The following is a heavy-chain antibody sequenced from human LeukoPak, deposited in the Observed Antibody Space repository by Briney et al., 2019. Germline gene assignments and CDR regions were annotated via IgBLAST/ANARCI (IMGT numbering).Heavy chain of an antibody. J-gene: IGHJ4*02. CDR3: ARQCDNRDSKGWYIDY. Sequence: GESLKISCKTSGYTLTEYWIGWVRQMPGKGLEWMGIIWPGDSYIRFSPSFQGQVTISADKSITTAYLQWSSLKASDTAMYYCARQCDNRDSKGWYIDYWGQGTLVTVSS. V-gene: IGHV5-51*01. CDR2: IWPGDSYI. D-gene: IGHD6-19*01. CDR1: GYTLTEYW.